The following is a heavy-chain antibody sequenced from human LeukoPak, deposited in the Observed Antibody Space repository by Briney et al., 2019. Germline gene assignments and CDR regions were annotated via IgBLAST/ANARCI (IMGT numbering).Heavy chain of an antibody. V-gene: IGHV3-7*01. J-gene: IGHJ4*02. D-gene: IGHD3-16*02. CDR3: GRIFNIWGTFRNT. CDR1: GFPFTSYW. Sequence: PGGSLRLSCAASGFPFTSYWMVWVRQAPGKGLEWVANINDDGSEKNYLESLKGRFTISRDNANNSVSLHMTALRAKDTAIYYCGRIFNIWGTFRNTWGQGTQVTVSS. CDR2: INDDGSEK.